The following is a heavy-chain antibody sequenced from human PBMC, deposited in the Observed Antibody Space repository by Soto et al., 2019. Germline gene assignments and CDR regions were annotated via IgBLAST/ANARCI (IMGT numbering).Heavy chain of an antibody. CDR2: INHSGST. D-gene: IGHD3-10*01. V-gene: IGHV4-34*01. CDR3: ARGGPYYYGSGSYRVD. Sequence: SETLSLTCAVYGGSFSGYYWSWIRQPPGKGLEWIGEINHSGSTNYNPSLKSRVTISVDTSKNQFSLKLSSVTAADTAVYYCARGGPYYYGSGSYRVDGGTGTTVNVSS. J-gene: IGHJ6*03. CDR1: GGSFSGYY.